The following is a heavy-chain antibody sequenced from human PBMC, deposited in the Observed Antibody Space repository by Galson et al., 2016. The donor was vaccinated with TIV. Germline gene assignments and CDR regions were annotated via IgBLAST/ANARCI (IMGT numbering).Heavy chain of an antibody. CDR2: IKHDGSEK. V-gene: IGHV3-7*01. CDR3: ARAGRNGDSRRRNEY. CDR1: GFTFSDYW. J-gene: IGHJ4*02. Sequence: SLRLSCAASGFTFSDYWMTWVRQAPGKRLEWVANIKHDGSEKYYVDSVRGRFTISKDNAKNSLYLWMNSLRAEDTALYYGARAGRNGDSRRRNEYWGQGTLVTVSS. D-gene: IGHD1-1*01.